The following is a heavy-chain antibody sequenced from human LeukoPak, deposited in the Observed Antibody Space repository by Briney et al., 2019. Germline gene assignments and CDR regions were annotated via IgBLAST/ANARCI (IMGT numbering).Heavy chain of an antibody. D-gene: IGHD3-9*01. CDR3: AREGPGYYDILTGYYKEGTSGFDY. V-gene: IGHV3-48*01. CDR2: ISSSSSTK. J-gene: IGHJ4*02. CDR1: GFTFSNAW. Sequence: GGSLRLSCAASGFTFSNAWMSWVRQAPGKGLEWVSYISSSSSTKYYADSVKGRFTISRDNAKNSLYLQMNSLRAEDTAVYYCAREGPGYYDILTGYYKEGTSGFDYWGQGTLVTVSS.